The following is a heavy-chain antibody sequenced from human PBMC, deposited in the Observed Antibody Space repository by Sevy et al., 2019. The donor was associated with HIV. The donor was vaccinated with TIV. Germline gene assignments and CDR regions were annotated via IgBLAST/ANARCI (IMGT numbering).Heavy chain of an antibody. D-gene: IGHD6-19*01. V-gene: IGHV1-58*01. CDR1: GFTFTSSA. CDR2: IVVGSGNT. Sequence: ASVKVSCKASGFTFTSSAVQWVRQARGQRLEWIGWIVVGSGNTNYAQKFQERVTITRDMSTSTAYMELSSLRSEETAVYYCAAVDSNSGWLNWFDPWGQGTLVTVSS. J-gene: IGHJ5*02. CDR3: AAVDSNSGWLNWFDP.